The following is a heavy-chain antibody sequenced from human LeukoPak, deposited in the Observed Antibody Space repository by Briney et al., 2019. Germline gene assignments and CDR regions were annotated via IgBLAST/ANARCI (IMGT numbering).Heavy chain of an antibody. J-gene: IGHJ4*02. CDR2: IYPGDSDT. CDR3: AILAPVAGTEWFDY. V-gene: IGHV5-51*01. CDR1: GYSFTSYL. D-gene: IGHD6-19*01. Sequence: WESLKISCQGFGYSFTSYLIGWVRQIPGKGLGWMGIIYPGDSDTRYSTSFQGQVTISADKSISTDYLKWRSLKASDTAMYYCAILAPVAGTEWFDYWGQGTLVTVSS.